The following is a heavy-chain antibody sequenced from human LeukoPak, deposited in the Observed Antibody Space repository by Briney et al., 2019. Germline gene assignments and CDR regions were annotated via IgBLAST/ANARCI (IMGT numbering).Heavy chain of an antibody. Sequence: GGSLRLSCAASGFTVSSNYMSWVRQAPGKGLEWVSVIYSGGSTYYADSVKGRFTISRDNSKNTLYLQMNSLGAEDTAVYYCARDKQDYDSSGYYDYWGQGTLVTVSS. V-gene: IGHV3-66*01. CDR2: IYSGGST. D-gene: IGHD3-22*01. CDR3: ARDKQDYDSSGYYDY. CDR1: GFTVSSNY. J-gene: IGHJ4*02.